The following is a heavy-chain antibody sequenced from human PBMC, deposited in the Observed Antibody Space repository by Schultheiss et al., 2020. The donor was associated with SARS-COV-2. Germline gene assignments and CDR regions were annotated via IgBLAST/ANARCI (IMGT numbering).Heavy chain of an antibody. J-gene: IGHJ4*01. CDR3: ARRGYCGRTSCYFGFGAPFDY. V-gene: IGHV4-39*01. D-gene: IGHD2-2*01. CDR2: IYYSGST. Sequence: SQTLSLTCTVSGGSISSGGYYWSWIRQPPGKGLEWIGSIYYSGSTYYNPSLKSRVTISVDTSKNQFSLKLSSVTAADTAVYYCARRGYCGRTSCYFGFGAPFDYWGHGILVTVSS. CDR1: GGSISSGGYY.